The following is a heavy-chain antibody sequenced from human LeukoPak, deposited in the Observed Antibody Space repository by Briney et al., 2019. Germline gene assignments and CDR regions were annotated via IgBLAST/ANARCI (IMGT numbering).Heavy chain of an antibody. D-gene: IGHD3-22*01. V-gene: IGHV3-23*01. CDR2: ISGSGGST. CDR1: GFTFDDYA. Sequence: PGGSLRLSCAASGFTFDDYAMHWVRQAPGKGLEWVSGISGSGGSTYYADSVKGRFTISRDNSKNTLYLQMNSLRAEDTAVYYCAKDRRLGGDYYDSSGYYYFFDYWGQGTLVTVSS. J-gene: IGHJ4*02. CDR3: AKDRRLGGDYYDSSGYYYFFDY.